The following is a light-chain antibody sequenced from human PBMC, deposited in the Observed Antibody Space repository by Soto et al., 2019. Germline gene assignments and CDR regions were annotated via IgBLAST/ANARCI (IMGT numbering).Light chain of an antibody. CDR2: DVR. CDR3: SSSTSSSTLLYV. CDR1: SSDVGCYNY. Sequence: QSALTQPASVSGSPGQSITISCTGTSSDVGCYNYVSWYQQHPGKAPKLMIYDVRNRPSGVANRFSGSKSGNTASLTMSGMQAEYEAHYYCSSSTSSSTLLYVFGNGTKLTVL. V-gene: IGLV2-14*01. J-gene: IGLJ1*01.